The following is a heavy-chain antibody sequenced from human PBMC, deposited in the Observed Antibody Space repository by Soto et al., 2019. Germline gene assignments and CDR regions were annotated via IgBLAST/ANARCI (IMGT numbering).Heavy chain of an antibody. CDR1: GFTFGSYA. V-gene: IGHV3-23*01. Sequence: GGSLRLSCAASGFTFGSYAMSWVRLAPGKGLEWVSVAGPSGSSTFYADSVRGRFTISRDNVENTLYLQMNSLRVADTALYFCARTYYYDSTGYYRTFDYWGREPWSPSPQ. J-gene: IGHJ4*02. D-gene: IGHD3-22*01. CDR3: ARTYYYDSTGYYRTFDY. CDR2: AGPSGSST.